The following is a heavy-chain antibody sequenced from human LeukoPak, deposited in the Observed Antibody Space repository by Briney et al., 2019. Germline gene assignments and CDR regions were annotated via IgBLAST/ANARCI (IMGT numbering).Heavy chain of an antibody. D-gene: IGHD6-6*01. Sequence: GGSLRLSCAASGFTFSSYAMHWVRQAPGKGLEWVAVISYDGSNKYYADSVKGRFTISRDNSKNTLYLQMNSLRAEDTAVYYCAGIAAPLWGQGTLVTVSS. J-gene: IGHJ4*02. V-gene: IGHV3-30*01. CDR3: AGIAAPL. CDR2: ISYDGSNK. CDR1: GFTFSSYA.